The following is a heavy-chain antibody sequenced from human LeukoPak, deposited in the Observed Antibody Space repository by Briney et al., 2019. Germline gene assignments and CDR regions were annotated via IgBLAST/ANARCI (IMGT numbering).Heavy chain of an antibody. Sequence: GASVKVSCKASGYTFTGYYMHWVRQAPGQGLEWMGWMNPNSGNTGYAQKFQGRVTITRNTSISTAYMELSSLRSEDTAVYYCTSGSHLGLDAFDIWGQGTMVTVSS. J-gene: IGHJ3*02. V-gene: IGHV1-8*03. CDR2: MNPNSGNT. CDR3: TSGSHLGLDAFDI. CDR1: GYTFTGYY. D-gene: IGHD3-16*01.